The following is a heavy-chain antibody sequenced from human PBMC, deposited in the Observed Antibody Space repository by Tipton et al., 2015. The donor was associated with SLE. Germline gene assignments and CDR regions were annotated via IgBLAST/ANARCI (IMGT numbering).Heavy chain of an antibody. V-gene: IGHV4-59*01. Sequence: TLSLTCTVSGGSISSYYWSWIRQPPGEGLEWIGYIFFGGSTNYNPSLKSRVTISADTSNNQFSLKLSSVTAADTAVYYCARVSHVVDYFDSWGQGTLVTVSS. CDR3: ARVSHVVDYFDS. CDR2: IFFGGST. J-gene: IGHJ4*02. D-gene: IGHD2-21*01. CDR1: GGSISSYY.